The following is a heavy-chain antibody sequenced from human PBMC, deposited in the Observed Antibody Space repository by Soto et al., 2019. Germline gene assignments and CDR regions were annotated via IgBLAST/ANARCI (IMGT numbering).Heavy chain of an antibody. V-gene: IGHV3-30*18. CDR1: GFTFSSYG. CDR2: ISYDGSNK. Sequence: GGSLRLSCAASGFTFSSYGMHWVRQAPGKGLEWVAVISYDGSNKYYADSVKGRFTISRDNSKNTLYLQMNSLRAEDTAVYYCAKERGGYCSSTSCSEGMDVWAKGPRSPSP. J-gene: IGHJ6*02. D-gene: IGHD2-2*01. CDR3: AKERGGYCSSTSCSEGMDV.